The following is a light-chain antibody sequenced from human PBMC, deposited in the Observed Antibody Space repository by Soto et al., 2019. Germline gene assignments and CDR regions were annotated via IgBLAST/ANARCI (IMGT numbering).Light chain of an antibody. J-gene: IGKJ5*01. V-gene: IGKV3D-15*01. CDR2: GAS. CDR1: QSVSSK. Sequence: ETVMTQSPATLSVSPWERATLSCMASQSVSSKLAWYQQKPVQAPRLLIYGASTRATGIPARFSGSGSGTEFTLTISSLQSEDFAVYYCQQYNNWPPITFGQGTRLEIK. CDR3: QQYNNWPPIT.